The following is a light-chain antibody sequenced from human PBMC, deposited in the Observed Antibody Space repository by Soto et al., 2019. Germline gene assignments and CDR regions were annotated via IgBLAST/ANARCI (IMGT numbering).Light chain of an antibody. CDR2: DVS. V-gene: IGLV2-11*01. CDR3: CSYAGSSPWV. J-gene: IGLJ3*02. CDR1: SSDVGGYNY. Sequence: QSALTQPRSVSGSPGQSVTISCTGTSSDVGGYNYVSWYQQHPGKAPKLMIYDVSKRPSGVPDRFSGSKSGNTASLTISGLQAEDEADYYCCSYAGSSPWVLGGGTQLTVL.